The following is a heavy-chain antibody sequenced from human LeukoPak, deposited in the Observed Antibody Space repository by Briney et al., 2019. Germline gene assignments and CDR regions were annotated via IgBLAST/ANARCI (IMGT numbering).Heavy chain of an antibody. D-gene: IGHD6-19*01. CDR1: SGSYF. V-gene: IGHV4-59*07. Sequence: PSDTLSLTCTVSSGSYFWSWIRQFPGKGLEWIGFIYYSGSANYNPSLKSRVTISVDTSKNQFSLKLSSVTAADTAVYYCARGVTGGWYGDFQHWGQGTLVTVSS. J-gene: IGHJ1*01. CDR2: IYYSGSA. CDR3: ARGVTGGWYGDFQH.